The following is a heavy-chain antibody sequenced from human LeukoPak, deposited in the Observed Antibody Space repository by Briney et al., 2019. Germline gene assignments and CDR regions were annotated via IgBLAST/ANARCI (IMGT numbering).Heavy chain of an antibody. Sequence: GGSLRLSCAASGFTVSSNYMSWVRQAPGKGLEWVSVIYSGGSTYYADSVKGRFTISRDNSKNTLYLQMNSLRAEDTAVYYCAKAFYSGSYYSDYWGQGTLVTVSS. D-gene: IGHD1-26*01. J-gene: IGHJ4*02. V-gene: IGHV3-53*01. CDR3: AKAFYSGSYYSDY. CDR1: GFTVSSNY. CDR2: IYSGGST.